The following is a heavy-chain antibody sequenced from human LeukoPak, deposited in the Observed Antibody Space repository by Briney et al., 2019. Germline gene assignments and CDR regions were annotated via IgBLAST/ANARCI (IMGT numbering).Heavy chain of an antibody. D-gene: IGHD6-13*01. CDR3: TRGGSSSWYYFDY. CDR2: IYYSGST. CDR1: GGSISGYY. J-gene: IGHJ4*02. V-gene: IGHV4-59*01. Sequence: PSETLSLTCSVSGGSISGYYWSWIRQPPGKGLEWIGYIYYSGSTNYNPSLKSRVTISVDTSKNQFSLKLSSVTAADTAVYYCTRGGSSSWYYFDYWGQGTLVTVSS.